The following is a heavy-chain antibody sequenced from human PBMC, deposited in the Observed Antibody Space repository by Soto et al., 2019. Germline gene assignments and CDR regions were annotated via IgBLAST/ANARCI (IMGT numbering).Heavy chain of an antibody. CDR3: ANTPTYSSSSLGAFDI. CDR1: GFTFSSYA. D-gene: IGHD6-6*01. Sequence: GSLRLSCAASGFTFSSYAMSWVRQAPGKGLEWVSAISGSGGSTYYADSVKGRFTISRDNSKNTLYLQMNSLRAEDTAVYYCANTPTYSSSSLGAFDIWGQGTMVTVSS. V-gene: IGHV3-23*01. CDR2: ISGSGGST. J-gene: IGHJ3*02.